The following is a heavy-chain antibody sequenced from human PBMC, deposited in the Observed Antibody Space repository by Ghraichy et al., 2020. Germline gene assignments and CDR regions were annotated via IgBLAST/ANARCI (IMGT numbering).Heavy chain of an antibody. CDR3: ARGPTYYYGSDY. CDR1: GGSFSGYY. V-gene: IGHV4-34*01. D-gene: IGHD3-10*01. CDR2: INHSGST. J-gene: IGHJ4*02. Sequence: SETLSLTCAVYGGSFSGYYWSWIRQPPGKGLEWIGEINHSGSTNYNPSLKSRVTISVDTSKNQFSLKLSSVTAADTAVYYCARGPTYYYGSDYWGQGTLVTVSS.